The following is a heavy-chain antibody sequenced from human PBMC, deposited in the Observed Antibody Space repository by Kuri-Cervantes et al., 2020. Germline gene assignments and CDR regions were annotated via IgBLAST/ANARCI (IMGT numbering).Heavy chain of an antibody. V-gene: IGHV3-15*01. CDR3: AKDISGSYPDDAFDI. J-gene: IGHJ3*02. Sequence: GGSLRLSCAASGLTFSNAWINWVRQAPGKGLEWVGRIKRKNDGGTTDYAAPVKGRFTISRDDSKNTLYLQMNSLRAEDTAVYYCAKDISGSYPDDAFDIWGQGTMVTVSS. D-gene: IGHD1-26*01. CDR2: IKRKNDGGTT. CDR1: GLTFSNAW.